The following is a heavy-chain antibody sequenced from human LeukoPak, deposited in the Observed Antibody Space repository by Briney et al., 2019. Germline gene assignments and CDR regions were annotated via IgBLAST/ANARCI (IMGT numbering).Heavy chain of an antibody. V-gene: IGHV4-34*01. CDR2: INHSGST. D-gene: IGHD3-9*01. CDR1: GGSFSGYY. Sequence: PSETLSLTCAVYGGSFSGYYWSWIRQPPGKGLEWIGEINHSGSTNYNPSLKSRVTISVDTSKNQFSLKLSSVTAADTAVYYCAREYRYYDILTVWGQGTTVTVSS. CDR3: AREYRYYDILTV. J-gene: IGHJ6*02.